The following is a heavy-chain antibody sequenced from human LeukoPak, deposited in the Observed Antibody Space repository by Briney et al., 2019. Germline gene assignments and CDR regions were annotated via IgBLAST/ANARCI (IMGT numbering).Heavy chain of an antibody. J-gene: IGHJ4*02. CDR1: GYSISTGYY. Sequence: DPSETLSLTCTVSGYSISTGYYWDWIRQPPGKGLEWIGTFYHGGSTYYNPSLKSRVTISVDTSKNQFSLNLTSVTATDTAIYYCARQTGSGLFTLPGGQGTLVTVSS. CDR3: ARQTGSGLFTLP. CDR2: FYHGGST. D-gene: IGHD3/OR15-3a*01. V-gene: IGHV4-38-2*02.